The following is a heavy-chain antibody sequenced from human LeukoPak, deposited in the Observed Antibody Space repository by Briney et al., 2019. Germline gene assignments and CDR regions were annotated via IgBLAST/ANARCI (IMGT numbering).Heavy chain of an antibody. CDR2: INPNSGGT. V-gene: IGHV1-2*02. D-gene: IGHD3-3*01. CDR3: ARVVAFLEDAFDI. CDR1: GYTFTGYY. J-gene: IGHJ3*02. Sequence: ASVKVSCKASGYTFTGYYMHWVRQAPGRGLEWMGWINPNSGGTNYAQKFQGRVTMTRDTSISTAYMELSRLRSDDTAVYYCARVVAFLEDAFDIWGQGIMVTVSS.